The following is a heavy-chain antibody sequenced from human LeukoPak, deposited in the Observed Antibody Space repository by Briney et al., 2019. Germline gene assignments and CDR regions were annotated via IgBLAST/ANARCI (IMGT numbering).Heavy chain of an antibody. CDR2: ISGSGGST. D-gene: IGHD2-2*01. V-gene: IGHV3-23*01. J-gene: IGHJ4*02. CDR3: AKASGYCSSSSCFAELDY. CDR1: GFTISSYA. Sequence: GGSQRLSCAASGFTISSYAMSWVRQAPGKGLEWVSAISGSGGSTYYADSVKGRFTISRDNSKNPLYLQMNSLRAEDTAVYYCAKASGYCSSSSCFAELDYWGQGTLVTVSS.